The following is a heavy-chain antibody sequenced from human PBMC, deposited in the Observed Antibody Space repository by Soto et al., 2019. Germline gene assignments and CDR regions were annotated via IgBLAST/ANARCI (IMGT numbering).Heavy chain of an antibody. CDR3: AREGYNFGPFDY. V-gene: IGHV4-61*01. Sequence: PSGTLSLTCTVSGGSISSSSYYWGWIRRPPGMGLEWIASISYSGTTNYNSSLKSRVTISIDTSKNQFSLKLNSVTAADTAVYYCAREGYNFGPFDYWGQGALVTVSS. J-gene: IGHJ4*02. D-gene: IGHD5-18*01. CDR2: ISYSGTT. CDR1: GGSISSSSYY.